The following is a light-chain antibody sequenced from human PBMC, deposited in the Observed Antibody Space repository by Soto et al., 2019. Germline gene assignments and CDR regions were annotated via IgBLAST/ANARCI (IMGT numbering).Light chain of an antibody. Sequence: SVLTQPASVSGCPGQSITISCTGTSSDVGGYNYVSWYQQHPGKAPKLMIYEVSNRPSGVSNRFSGSKSGNTASLTISGLQAEDEADYYCSSYTSDSTYVFGTGTKVTVL. J-gene: IGLJ1*01. CDR3: SSYTSDSTYV. V-gene: IGLV2-14*01. CDR1: SSDVGGYNY. CDR2: EVS.